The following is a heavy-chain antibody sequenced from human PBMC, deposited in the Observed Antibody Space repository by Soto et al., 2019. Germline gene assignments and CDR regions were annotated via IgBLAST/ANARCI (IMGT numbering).Heavy chain of an antibody. V-gene: IGHV1-46*01. CDR3: ARDLPPEGGGYSGVAY. Sequence: QVQLVQSGAEVKKPGASVKVSCKASGYTFTSYYMHWVRQAPGQGLEWMGIINPSGGSTSYAQKFQGRVTMTRDTSTSTVYMELSSLRSEDTAVYYCARDLPPEGGGYSGVAYWGQGTLVTVSS. D-gene: IGHD5-12*01. J-gene: IGHJ4*02. CDR1: GYTFTSYY. CDR2: INPSGGST.